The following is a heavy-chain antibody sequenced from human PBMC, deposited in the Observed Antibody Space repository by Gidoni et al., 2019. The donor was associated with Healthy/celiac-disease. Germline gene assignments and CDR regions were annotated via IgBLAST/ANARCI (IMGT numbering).Heavy chain of an antibody. CDR3: ARRDCSSTSCRFDY. V-gene: IGHV4-39*01. D-gene: IGHD2-2*01. J-gene: IGHJ4*02. CDR1: VGSISSSSYY. Sequence: QLQLQESGPGLVKPSETLSLTCTVSVGSISSSSYYWGWIRQPPGKGLEWIGSIYYSGSTYYNPSLKSRVTISVDTSKNQFSLKLSSVTAADTAVYYCARRDCSSTSCRFDYWGQGTLVTVSS. CDR2: IYYSGST.